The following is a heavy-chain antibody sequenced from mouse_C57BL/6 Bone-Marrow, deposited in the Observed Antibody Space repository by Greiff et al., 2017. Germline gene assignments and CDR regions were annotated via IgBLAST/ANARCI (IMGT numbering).Heavy chain of an antibody. CDR1: EYEFPSHD. CDR3: ASRNSRSRHEKDLWCFDV. D-gene: IGHD1-1*01. J-gene: IGHJ1*03. V-gene: IGHV5-2*01. CDR2: LNSDGGST. Sequence: EVQGVESGGGLVQPGESLKLSCESNEYEFPSHDMSWVRRTPEKRLELVAALNSDGGSTSYPDTMERRFILSRDNTKKTLYLQMSSLRSEDSDLFYCASRNSRSRHEKDLWCFDVWGTGTTVTVSS.